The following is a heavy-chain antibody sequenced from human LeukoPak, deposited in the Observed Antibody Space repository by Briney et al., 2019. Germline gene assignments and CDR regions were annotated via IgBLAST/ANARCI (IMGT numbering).Heavy chain of an antibody. V-gene: IGHV1-69*13. J-gene: IGHJ6*03. CDR3: ARDSYKSSSWYHYYYYMDV. D-gene: IGHD6-13*01. CDR1: GGTFSSYA. CDR2: IIPIFGTA. Sequence: ASVKVSCKASGGTFSSYAISWVRQAPGQGLEWMGGIIPIFGTANYAQKFQGRVTITADESTSTAYMELSSLRSDDTAVYYCARDSYKSSSWYHYYYYMDVWGKGTTVTVSS.